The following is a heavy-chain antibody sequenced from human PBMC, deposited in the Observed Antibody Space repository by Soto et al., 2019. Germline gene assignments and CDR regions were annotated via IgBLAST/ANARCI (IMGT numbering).Heavy chain of an antibody. CDR1: GGSMSRYY. Sequence: SETLSLTCTVSGGSMSRYYWTWIRQPPGKGLEWIGNIHYTGSTNYNPSLKSRVTILLGTSTSQFSLKVSSVTAADTAVYYCARDLTISSTDGPLDPWGQGTLVSVSS. CDR3: ARDLTISSTDGPLDP. CDR2: IHYTGST. V-gene: IGHV4-59*01. J-gene: IGHJ5*01. D-gene: IGHD1-1*01.